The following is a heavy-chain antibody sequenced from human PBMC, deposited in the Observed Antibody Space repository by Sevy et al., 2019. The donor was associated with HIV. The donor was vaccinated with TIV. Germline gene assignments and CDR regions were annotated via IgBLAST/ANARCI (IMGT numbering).Heavy chain of an antibody. CDR3: ASGVGYDLRSGYPYYFDY. D-gene: IGHD3-3*01. CDR2: ISSSSSTI. J-gene: IGHJ4*02. CDR1: GFTFSSYS. V-gene: IGHV3-48*01. Sequence: GGSLRLSCAASGFTFSSYSMNWVRQAPGKGLEWVSYISSSSSTIYYADSVKGRFTISRDNAKNSLYLQMNSLRAEDTAVYYCASGVGYDLRSGYPYYFDYWGQGTLVTVSS.